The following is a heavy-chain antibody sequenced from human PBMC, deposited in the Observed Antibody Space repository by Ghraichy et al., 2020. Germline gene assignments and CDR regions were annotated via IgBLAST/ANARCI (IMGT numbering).Heavy chain of an antibody. Sequence: SETLSLTCAVYGGSFSGYYWSWIRQPPGKGLEWIGEINHSGSTNYNPSLKSRVTISVDTSKNQFSLKLSSVTAADTAVYYCARDRGRITMIVVARSAFDIWGQGTMVTVSS. V-gene: IGHV4-34*01. D-gene: IGHD3-22*01. CDR2: INHSGST. CDR3: ARDRGRITMIVVARSAFDI. CDR1: GGSFSGYY. J-gene: IGHJ3*02.